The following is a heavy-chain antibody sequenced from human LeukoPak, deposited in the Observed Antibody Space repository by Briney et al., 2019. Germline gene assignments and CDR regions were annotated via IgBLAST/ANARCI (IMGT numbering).Heavy chain of an antibody. V-gene: IGHV1-69*01. CDR2: IIPIFGTA. CDR3: ARARGVTTIHFDY. D-gene: IGHD2-21*02. Sequence: GASVKVSCKASGGTFSSYAISWVRQAPGQGLECMGGIIPIFGTANYAQKFQGRVTITADESTSTAYMELSSLRSEDTAVYYCARARGVTTIHFDYWGQGTLVTVSS. CDR1: GGTFSSYA. J-gene: IGHJ4*02.